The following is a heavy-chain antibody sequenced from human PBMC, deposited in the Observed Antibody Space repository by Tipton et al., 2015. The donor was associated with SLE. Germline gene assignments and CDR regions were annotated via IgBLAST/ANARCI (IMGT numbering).Heavy chain of an antibody. J-gene: IGHJ5*02. CDR1: GFTFDDYA. V-gene: IGHV3-9*01. CDR3: ARDPSIAAAGNP. D-gene: IGHD6-13*01. CDR2: ISWNSGSI. Sequence: SLRLSCAASGFTFDDYAMHWVRQAPGKGLEWVSGISWNSGSIGYADSVKGRFTISRDNSKNTLYLQMNSLRAEDTAVYYCARDPSIAAAGNPWGQGTLVTVSS.